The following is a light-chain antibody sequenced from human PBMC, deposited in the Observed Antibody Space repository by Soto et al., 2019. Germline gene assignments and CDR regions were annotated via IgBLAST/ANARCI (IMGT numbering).Light chain of an antibody. V-gene: IGKV1-39*01. Sequence: IRVTQSPSSVSAYVGDRVTITCRASHSISRYLNWYQQNPGNAPKLLIYAASGLQSGVPSRFSGSGSGTDFTLTISNLQPEDFATYYCQQTYSTPRTFGQGTKVDIK. CDR3: QQTYSTPRT. CDR1: HSISRY. CDR2: AAS. J-gene: IGKJ1*01.